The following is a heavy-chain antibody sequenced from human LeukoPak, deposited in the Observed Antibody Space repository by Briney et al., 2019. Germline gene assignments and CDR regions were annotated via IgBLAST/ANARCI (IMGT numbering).Heavy chain of an antibody. CDR2: ITATGSTI. D-gene: IGHD1-26*01. J-gene: IGHJ3*01. CDR1: GFTFSSYA. CDR3: ARSIIVGATGAFDV. V-gene: IGHV3-48*03. Sequence: PGGSLRLSCAASGFTFSSYAMNWVRQAPGKGLEWVSYITATGSTIYYADSVKGRFTISRDNARSSLFLSMSSLRAEDTAVYYCARSIIVGATGAFDVWGQGTTVTVS.